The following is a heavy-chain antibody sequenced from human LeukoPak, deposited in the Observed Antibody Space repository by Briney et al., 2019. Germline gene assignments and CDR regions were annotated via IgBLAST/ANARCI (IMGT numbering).Heavy chain of an antibody. J-gene: IGHJ5*02. CDR1: GGTFSGYA. V-gene: IGHV1-69*13. CDR3: ARVEYSSSLGWFDP. Sequence: ASVKVSCKASGGTFSGYAISWVRQAPGQGLEWMGGIIPIFGTANYAQKFQGRVTITADESTSTAYMELSSLRSEDTAVYYCARVEYSSSLGWFDPWGQGTLVTVSS. D-gene: IGHD6-6*01. CDR2: IIPIFGTA.